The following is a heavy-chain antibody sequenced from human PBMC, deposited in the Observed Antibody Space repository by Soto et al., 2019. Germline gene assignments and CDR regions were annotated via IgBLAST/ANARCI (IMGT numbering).Heavy chain of an antibody. J-gene: IGHJ4*02. CDR2: IYYSGST. V-gene: IGHV4-59*01. Sequence: SETLSLTCTVSGGSISSYYWSWIRQPPGKGLEWIGYIYYSGSTNYNPSLKSRVTISVDTSKNQFSLKLSSVTAADTAVYYCALSYGDPSYFDYWGQGTLVTVSS. CDR1: GGSISSYY. D-gene: IGHD4-17*01. CDR3: ALSYGDPSYFDY.